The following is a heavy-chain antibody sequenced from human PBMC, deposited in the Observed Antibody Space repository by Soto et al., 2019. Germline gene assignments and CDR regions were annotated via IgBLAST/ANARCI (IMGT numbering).Heavy chain of an antibody. CDR1: GGSISSGGYY. CDR3: ARDRGADRGYYYGMDV. D-gene: IGHD1-26*01. V-gene: IGHV4-31*02. J-gene: IGHJ6*02. CDR2: IYYSGST. Sequence: KPSETLSLTCTVSGGSISSGGYYWSWIRQHPGKGLEWIGYIYYSGSTYYNPSLKSRVTISVDTSKNQFSLKLSSVTAADTAVYYCARDRGADRGYYYGMDVWGQGTTVTVSS.